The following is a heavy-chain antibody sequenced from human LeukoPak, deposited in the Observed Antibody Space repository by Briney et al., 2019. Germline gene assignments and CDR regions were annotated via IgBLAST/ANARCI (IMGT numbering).Heavy chain of an antibody. D-gene: IGHD6-13*01. CDR3: AKDISSSWYSDAFDI. Sequence: PGGSLRLSCAASGFSFSSYAMSWVRQAPGKGLEWVSAISGSGDNTYYADSVKGRFTISRDNSKNSLYLQMNSLRAEDTAVYYCAKDISSSWYSDAFDIWGQGTMVTVSS. J-gene: IGHJ3*02. CDR2: ISGSGDNT. CDR1: GFSFSSYA. V-gene: IGHV3-23*01.